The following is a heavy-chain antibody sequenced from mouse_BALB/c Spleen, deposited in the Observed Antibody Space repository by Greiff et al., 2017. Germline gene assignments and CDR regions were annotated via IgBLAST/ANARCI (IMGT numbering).Heavy chain of an antibody. D-gene: IGHD2-10*02. V-gene: IGHV2-6-7*01. CDR1: GFSLTGYG. J-gene: IGHJ3*01. Sequence: VQLQQSGPGLVAPSQSLSITCTVSGFSLTGYGVNWVRQPPGKGLEWLGMIWGDGSTDYNSALKSRLSISKDNSKSQVFLKMNSLQTDDTARYYCARDGVYGNYGLFAYWGQGTLVTVSA. CDR3: ARDGVYGNYGLFAY. CDR2: IWGDGST.